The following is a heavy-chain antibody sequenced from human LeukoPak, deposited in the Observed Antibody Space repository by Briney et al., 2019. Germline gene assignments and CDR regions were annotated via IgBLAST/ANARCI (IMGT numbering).Heavy chain of an antibody. Sequence: PGGSLRLSCAASGFTFSNLEMNWVRQIPGKGLEWLSFITRSSRIIYYADSVKGRFTISRDNANNSLHLQMNSLRVEDTGIYFCARGSTFGGVISDFWGQGTLVTVSS. CDR1: GFTFSNLE. CDR3: ARGSTFGGVISDF. V-gene: IGHV3-48*03. D-gene: IGHD3-16*02. CDR2: ITRSSRII. J-gene: IGHJ4*02.